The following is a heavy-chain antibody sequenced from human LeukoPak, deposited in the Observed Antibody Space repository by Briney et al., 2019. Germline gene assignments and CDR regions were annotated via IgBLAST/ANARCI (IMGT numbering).Heavy chain of an antibody. D-gene: IGHD3-3*01. Sequence: PGGSQRLSCAASGFTFSSYAMHCVRQAPGKGLEWVAVISYDASNKYYADSVKGRFTISRDNSKNTLYLQMNSLRAEDTAVYYCARVPRITILGVVKGPYNWFDPWGQGTLVTVSS. CDR1: GFTFSSYA. CDR3: ARVPRITILGVVKGPYNWFDP. CDR2: ISYDASNK. J-gene: IGHJ5*02. V-gene: IGHV3-30-3*01.